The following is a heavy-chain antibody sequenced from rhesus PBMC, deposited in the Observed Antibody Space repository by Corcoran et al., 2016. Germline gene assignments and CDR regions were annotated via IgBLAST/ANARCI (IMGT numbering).Heavy chain of an antibody. V-gene: IGHV3S5*01. CDR2: ISNGGGST. J-gene: IGHJ6*01. CDR3: AKPDGLDS. Sequence: EVQLVESGGGLVQPGGSLRLSCAASGFTFSSYGVSWVRQAPGRGLEWVSYISNGGGSTSYADSVKGRFTITRDNSKNTLSLKRNSLRAEDTAVYYCAKPDGLDSWGQWVVVTVSS. CDR1: GFTFSSYG.